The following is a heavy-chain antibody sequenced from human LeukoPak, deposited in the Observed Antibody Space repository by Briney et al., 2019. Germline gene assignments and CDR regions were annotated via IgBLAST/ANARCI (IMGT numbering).Heavy chain of an antibody. CDR1: GFTFSGYP. J-gene: IGHJ3*02. CDR3: ARATGSYGSLDM. D-gene: IGHD1-26*01. V-gene: IGHV3-30-3*01. Sequence: VGSLRLSCAASGFTFSGYPIHWVRQAPGKGLEWVAVISYDEGDIYYADSVKGRFSLSRDNSRNTLYLDMNSLRREDTAVYYCARATGSYGSLDMWGQGTTVTV. CDR2: ISYDEGDI.